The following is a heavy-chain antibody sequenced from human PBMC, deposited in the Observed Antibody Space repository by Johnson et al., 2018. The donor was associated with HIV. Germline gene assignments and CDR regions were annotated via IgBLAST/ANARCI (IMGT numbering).Heavy chain of an antibody. V-gene: IGHV3-53*01. Sequence: MQLVESGGGLIQPGGSLRLSCAASGFTISSNYMSLVRQAPGKGLEWVSVMYSDGRTFYADSVKGRFTISRDNSKNTLYLQMNSLRAEYTAVYYCAREDGSGWSTRGDDAFDIWGQWTIVTVSS. CDR2: MYSDGRT. CDR3: AREDGSGWSTRGDDAFDI. D-gene: IGHD6-19*01. CDR1: GFTISSNY. J-gene: IGHJ3*02.